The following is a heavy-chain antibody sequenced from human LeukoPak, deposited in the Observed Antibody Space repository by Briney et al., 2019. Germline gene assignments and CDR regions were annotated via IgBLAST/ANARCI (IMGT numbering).Heavy chain of an antibody. CDR2: ISYDGGIK. D-gene: IGHD5-18*01. J-gene: IGHJ4*02. CDR3: AKEALTFGYSYGLFDY. V-gene: IGHV3-30*18. Sequence: GGSLRLSCAASGFTFNSYGMHWVRQAPGKGLECVAVISYDGGIKYYADSVKGRFTVSRDNSKNTLYLQMNSLRAEDTAVYYCAKEALTFGYSYGLFDYWGQGTLVTVSS. CDR1: GFTFNSYG.